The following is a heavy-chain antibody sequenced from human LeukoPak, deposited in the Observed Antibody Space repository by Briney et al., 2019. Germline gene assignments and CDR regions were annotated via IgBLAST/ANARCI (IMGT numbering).Heavy chain of an antibody. CDR1: GFTSSSYW. CDR2: IKQDGREK. J-gene: IGHJ3*02. Sequence: GGSLRLSCAASGFTSSSYWMSWVRQAPGKGLEWVANIKQDGREKSYVDSVKGRFTISRDNAKNSLYLQMNSPRAEDTAVYYCATSQSTSGQYGNAFDIWGQGTMVTVSS. CDR3: ATSQSTSGQYGNAFDI. D-gene: IGHD2-15*01. V-gene: IGHV3-7*01.